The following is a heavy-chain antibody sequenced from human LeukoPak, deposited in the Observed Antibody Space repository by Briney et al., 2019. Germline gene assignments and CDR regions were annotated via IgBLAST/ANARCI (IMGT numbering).Heavy chain of an antibody. Sequence: GGSLRLACGASGYTLSSYARRWGRQAAGKGEGRVSGIFYSIDITYYANSVKGRFTISRDNSNNTLYLQMNSLRAEDTAVYYCAKLGGQEVYNYYVGVWGKGTTVAVSS. V-gene: IGHV3-23*01. CDR1: GYTLSSYA. CDR2: IFYSIDIT. D-gene: IGHD3-16*01. CDR3: AKLGGQEVYNYYVGV. J-gene: IGHJ6*03.